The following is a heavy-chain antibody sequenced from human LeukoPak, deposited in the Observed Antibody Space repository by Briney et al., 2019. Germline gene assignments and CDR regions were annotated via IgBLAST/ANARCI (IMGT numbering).Heavy chain of an antibody. J-gene: IGHJ4*02. V-gene: IGHV3-21*04. D-gene: IGHD6-19*01. CDR2: ISSSSSYI. Sequence: GGSLRLSCAASGFTFSSYSMNWVRQAPGKGLEWVSSISSSSSYIYYADSVKGRFTISRDNAKNTLYLQMNSLRAEDTAVYYCAKEIWAGVAGNNYFDYWGQGTLVTVSS. CDR1: GFTFSSYS. CDR3: AKEIWAGVAGNNYFDY.